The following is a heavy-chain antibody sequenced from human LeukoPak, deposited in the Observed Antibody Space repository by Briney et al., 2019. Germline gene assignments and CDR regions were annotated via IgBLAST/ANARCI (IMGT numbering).Heavy chain of an antibody. V-gene: IGHV3-48*01. Sequence: GALRLSCAASGFTFKNYAMSWVRQAPGKGLEWVSYISSSSSTIYYADSVKGRFTISRDNAKNSLYLQMNSLRAEDTAVYYCARVQTYYYDSSGYLSYWGQGTLVTVSS. CDR1: GFTFKNYA. J-gene: IGHJ4*02. CDR2: ISSSSSTI. D-gene: IGHD3-22*01. CDR3: ARVQTYYYDSSGYLSY.